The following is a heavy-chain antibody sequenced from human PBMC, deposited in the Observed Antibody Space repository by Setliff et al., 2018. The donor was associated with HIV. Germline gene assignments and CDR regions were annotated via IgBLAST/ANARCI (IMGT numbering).Heavy chain of an antibody. CDR1: GYSFTTYS. CDR3: ARANIYSDAFDI. Sequence: ASVKVSCKASGYSFTTYSLNWVRQVPGQGVEWMGWISSNTGNPTYAQDFTGRFVFSLDTSVNMAYLQITTLKAEDSAVYYCARANIYSDAFDIWGQGTMVTVSS. D-gene: IGHD2-21*01. CDR2: ISSNTGNP. J-gene: IGHJ3*02. V-gene: IGHV7-4-1*04.